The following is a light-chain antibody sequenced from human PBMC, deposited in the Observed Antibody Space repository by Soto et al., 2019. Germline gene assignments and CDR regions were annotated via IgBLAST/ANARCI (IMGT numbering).Light chain of an antibody. CDR1: QSLSSAY. J-gene: IGKJ2*01. Sequence: SVLTQSPGTLSLSPGEGATLSCRTSQSLSSAYLAWYQQRPGQAPRLLIYAASSRATGIPDRFSGSGSGTDFTLTISRLEPEDFAVYYCQQYCGSLYTFGQGTKLEIK. CDR2: AAS. V-gene: IGKV3-20*01. CDR3: QQYCGSLYT.